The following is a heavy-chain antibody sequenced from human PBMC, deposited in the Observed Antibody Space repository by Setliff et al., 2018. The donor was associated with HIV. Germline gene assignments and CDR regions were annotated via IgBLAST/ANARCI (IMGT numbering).Heavy chain of an antibody. CDR1: GYSVNSDYL. D-gene: IGHD3-22*01. CDR3: ASRIYYYDESRVLREEGFVP. V-gene: IGHV4-38-2*02. Sequence: SETLSLTCTVSGYSVNSDYLWCWIRQPPGKGLEWIGSVYHSGSTYYNPSLKGRVTTSIDTSKNQFSLKLTSVTAADTAMYYCASRIYYYDESRVLREEGFVPWGQGTLVTVSS. J-gene: IGHJ5*02. CDR2: VYHSGST.